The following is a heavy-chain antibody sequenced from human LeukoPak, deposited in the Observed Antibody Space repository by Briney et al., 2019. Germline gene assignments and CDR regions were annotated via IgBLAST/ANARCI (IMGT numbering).Heavy chain of an antibody. V-gene: IGHV3-23*01. CDR3: AKELSLITIFGVVPKEGYYFDY. D-gene: IGHD3-3*01. J-gene: IGHJ4*02. Sequence: GGSLRLSCAASGFTFSSYAMSWVRQAPGKGLEWVSAISGSGGSTYYADSVKGRFTISRDNSKNTLYLQMNSLRAEDTAVYYCAKELSLITIFGVVPKEGYYFDYWGQGTLVTVSS. CDR2: ISGSGGST. CDR1: GFTFSSYA.